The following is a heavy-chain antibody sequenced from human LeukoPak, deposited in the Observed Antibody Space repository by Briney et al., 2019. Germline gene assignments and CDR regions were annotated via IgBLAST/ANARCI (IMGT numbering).Heavy chain of an antibody. CDR3: ARSHLLWFGELQGSWFDP. CDR2: AHYSGST. V-gene: IGHV4-59*01. D-gene: IGHD3-10*01. Sequence: SETLSLTCTVSGGSISSYYWTWTRQPPGKGLEWIGCAHYSGSTNYNPSLESRVTISVDTSKNQFSLRLTSLTPADTAVYYCARSHLLWFGELQGSWFDPWGQGTLVTVSS. J-gene: IGHJ5*02. CDR1: GGSISSYY.